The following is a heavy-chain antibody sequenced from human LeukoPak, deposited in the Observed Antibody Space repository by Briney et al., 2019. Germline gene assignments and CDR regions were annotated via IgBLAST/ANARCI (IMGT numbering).Heavy chain of an antibody. CDR1: GFTFSSYS. CDR2: ISSSSSTI. V-gene: IGHV3-48*01. D-gene: IGHD3-3*01. Sequence: GGSLRLSCAASGFTFSSYSMNWVRQAPGKGLEWVSYISSSSSTIYYADTVKGRVTISRDNAKNSLYLQMNSLRAEDTAVYYCARDSGFGVNWFDPWGQGTLVTVSS. CDR3: ARDSGFGVNWFDP. J-gene: IGHJ5*02.